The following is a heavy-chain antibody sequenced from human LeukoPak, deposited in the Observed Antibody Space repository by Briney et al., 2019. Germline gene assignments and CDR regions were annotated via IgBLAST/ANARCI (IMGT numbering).Heavy chain of an antibody. V-gene: IGHV1-2*06. CDR3: ARGPYDYVWGNYRYTAAPFDY. J-gene: IGHJ4*02. Sequence: GASVKVSCNVSGYTFTAYDMHWVRQAPGQGLEWMGRINPNRGGTTYAQHFQGRVTMTRDTSISTAYLELSSLRPDDTAMYYCARGPYDYVWGNYRYTAAPFDYWGQGTLVTVSS. CDR1: GYTFTAYD. CDR2: INPNRGGT. D-gene: IGHD3-16*02.